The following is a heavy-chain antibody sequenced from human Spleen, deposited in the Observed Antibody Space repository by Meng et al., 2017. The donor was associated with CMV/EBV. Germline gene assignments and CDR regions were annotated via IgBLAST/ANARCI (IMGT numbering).Heavy chain of an antibody. D-gene: IGHD2-15*01. CDR1: GFTFDTYS. Sequence: GGSLRLSCAASGFTFDTYSMHWVRQAPGNGLEWGSGITWNSGRVDYADSVKGRFTISRDNAKNSLYLQMNSLRAEDTALYYCAKDFAGSKSGDYYYGMDVWWQGTTVTVSS. J-gene: IGHJ6*01. V-gene: IGHV3-9*01. CDR3: AKDFAGSKSGDYYYGMDV. CDR2: ITWNSGRV.